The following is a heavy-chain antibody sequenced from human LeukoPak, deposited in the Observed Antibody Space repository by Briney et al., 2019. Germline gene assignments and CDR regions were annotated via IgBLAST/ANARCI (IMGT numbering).Heavy chain of an antibody. J-gene: IGHJ4*02. Sequence: SETLSLTCTVSGGSISSYYWSWIRQPPGKGLEWIGYIYYSGSTNYNPSLKSRVTISVDTSKNQFSLKLSSVTAADTAVYYCARRPSGPGPFDYWGQGTLVTVSS. CDR1: GGSISSYY. V-gene: IGHV4-59*08. CDR3: ARRPSGPGPFDY. D-gene: IGHD7-27*01. CDR2: IYYSGST.